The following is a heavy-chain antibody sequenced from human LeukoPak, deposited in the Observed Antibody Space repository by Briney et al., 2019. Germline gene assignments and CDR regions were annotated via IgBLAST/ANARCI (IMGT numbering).Heavy chain of an antibody. D-gene: IGHD2-15*01. CDR2: IIPILGIA. V-gene: IGHV1-69*04. Sequence: SVKVSCKASGGTFSSYAISWVRQAPGQGLEWMGRIIPILGIANYAQKFQGRVTITADKSTSTAYMELSSLRSEDTAVYYCARGVRNLLIAAYPLYFDYWGQGTLVTVSS. CDR1: GGTFSSYA. CDR3: ARGVRNLLIAAYPLYFDY. J-gene: IGHJ4*02.